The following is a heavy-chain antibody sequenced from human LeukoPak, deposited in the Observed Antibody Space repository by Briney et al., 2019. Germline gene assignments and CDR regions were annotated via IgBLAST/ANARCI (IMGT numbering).Heavy chain of an antibody. J-gene: IGHJ4*02. Sequence: ASVKVSCKVSGYTPTELSMHWVRQAPGKGLEWMGGFDPEDGETIYAQKFQGRVTMTRDTSTSTVYMELSSLRSEDTAVYYCARDSSSGWHYDYWGQGTLVTVSS. CDR1: GYTPTELS. D-gene: IGHD6-19*01. CDR2: FDPEDGET. CDR3: ARDSSSGWHYDY. V-gene: IGHV1-24*01.